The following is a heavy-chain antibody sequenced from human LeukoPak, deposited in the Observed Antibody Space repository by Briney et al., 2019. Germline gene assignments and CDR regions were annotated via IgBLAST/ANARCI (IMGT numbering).Heavy chain of an antibody. Sequence: GGSLRLSCAASGFTFSSYAMGWVRQAPGKGLEWVSAISGSGGSTYYADSVKGRFTISRDNSKNTLYLQMNSLRAEDTAVYYCAKDQGPHSGSYWGQGTLVTVSS. D-gene: IGHD1-26*01. CDR1: GFTFSSYA. J-gene: IGHJ4*02. CDR2: ISGSGGST. CDR3: AKDQGPHSGSY. V-gene: IGHV3-23*01.